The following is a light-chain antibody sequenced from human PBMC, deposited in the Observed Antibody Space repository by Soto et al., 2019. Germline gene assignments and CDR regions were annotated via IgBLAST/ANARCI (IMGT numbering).Light chain of an antibody. V-gene: IGLV1-44*01. J-gene: IGLJ3*02. CDR3: AAWEDSLNGPV. CDR2: SNN. Sequence: QSVLTQPPSASGTPGQRVTISCSGSSSNIASNTVNWYQQLPVTAPKLLMYSNNQRPSGVPDRISGSKSGTSASLAISGHQSEDEADYYCAAWEDSLNGPVFGGGTELAVL. CDR1: SSNIASNT.